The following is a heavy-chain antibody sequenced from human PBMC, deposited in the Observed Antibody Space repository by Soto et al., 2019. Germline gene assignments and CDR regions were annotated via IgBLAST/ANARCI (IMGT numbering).Heavy chain of an antibody. D-gene: IGHD3-10*01. CDR1: GGSVSSGGYY. V-gene: IGHV4-31*03. J-gene: IGHJ6*02. CDR2: IYYSGST. Sequence: QVQLQESGPGLVKPSQSLSLTYTASGGSVSSGGYYWSCIRQHPGKGLEWIGYIYYSGSTYYNPSLKSRVTISVDTSKNQFSLKLSSVTAADTAVYYCARVFGFGGMDVWGQGTTVTVSS. CDR3: ARVFGFGGMDV.